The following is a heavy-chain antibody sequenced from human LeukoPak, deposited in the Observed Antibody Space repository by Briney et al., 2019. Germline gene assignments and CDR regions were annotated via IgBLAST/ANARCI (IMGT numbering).Heavy chain of an antibody. V-gene: IGHV1-69*04. CDR2: IIPILGIA. Sequence: VASVKVSCKASGGTFSSYAISWVRQAPGQGLEWMGRIIPILGIANYAQKFQGRVTITADKSTSTAYMELSSLRSEDTAVYYCARDPEDIAVAGTEGYWGQRTLVTVSS. CDR1: GGTFSSYA. J-gene: IGHJ4*02. D-gene: IGHD6-19*01. CDR3: ARDPEDIAVAGTEGY.